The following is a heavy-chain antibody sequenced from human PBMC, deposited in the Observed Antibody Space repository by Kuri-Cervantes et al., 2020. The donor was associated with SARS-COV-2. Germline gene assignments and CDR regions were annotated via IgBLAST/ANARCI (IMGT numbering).Heavy chain of an antibody. D-gene: IGHD2-21*02. V-gene: IGHV3-11*04. Sequence: GESLKISCAASGFTFSDYYMSWIRQAPGKGLEWVSYISSSGSTKYYADSVKGRFTISRDNAKNSLYLQMSSLRAEDTAVYYCAREATGDYEFDYWGQGTLVTVSS. CDR2: ISSSGSTK. J-gene: IGHJ4*02. CDR1: GFTFSDYY. CDR3: AREATGDYEFDY.